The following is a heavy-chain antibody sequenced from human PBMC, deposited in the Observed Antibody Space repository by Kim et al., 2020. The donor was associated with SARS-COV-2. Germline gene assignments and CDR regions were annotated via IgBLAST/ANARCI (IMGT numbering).Heavy chain of an antibody. V-gene: IGHV3-23*01. D-gene: IGHD1-7*01. J-gene: IGHJ6*02. CDR3: AKDLTPLELYYGMDV. Sequence: DSVKRHFTIYRDNSKNPLYLKMNSLRAEDTAVYYCAKDLTPLELYYGMDVWGQGTPVTVSS.